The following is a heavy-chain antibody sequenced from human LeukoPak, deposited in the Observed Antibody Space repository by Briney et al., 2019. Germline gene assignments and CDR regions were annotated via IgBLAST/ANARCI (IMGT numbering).Heavy chain of an antibody. CDR3: AKDAVTVITFGGSWNYFDY. J-gene: IGHJ4*02. CDR1: GFTVSSYY. D-gene: IGHD3-16*01. CDR2: IYSGGST. Sequence: GGSLRLSCAASGFTVSSYYMSWVRQAPGKGLEWVSVIYSGGSTYYADSVKGRFTISRDNSKNTLYLQMNSLRAEDTAIYYCAKDAVTVITFGGSWNYFDYWGQGTLVTVSS. V-gene: IGHV3-53*01.